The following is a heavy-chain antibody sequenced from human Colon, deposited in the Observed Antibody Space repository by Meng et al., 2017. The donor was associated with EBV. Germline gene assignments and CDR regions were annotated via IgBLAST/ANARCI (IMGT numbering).Heavy chain of an antibody. CDR1: GASISSRNYY. D-gene: IGHD2-21*02. J-gene: IGHJ4*02. Sequence: LQRSGPGLLKPSEPLSLTFVVSGASISSRNYYWGWIRQPSGKGLDWIGSIYFSGTSYYNTSLESRVTISVDESKNQFSLRLSSVTAADTAVYYCARVGAYCGGDCYHPRWGQGTLVTVSS. V-gene: IGHV4-39*07. CDR2: IYFSGTS. CDR3: ARVGAYCGGDCYHPR.